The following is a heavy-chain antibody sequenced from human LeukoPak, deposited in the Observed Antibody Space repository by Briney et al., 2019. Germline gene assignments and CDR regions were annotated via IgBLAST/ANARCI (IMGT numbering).Heavy chain of an antibody. CDR3: ARAVGGWGTDPFDI. J-gene: IGHJ3*02. CDR1: GYTFTSYG. CDR2: ISAYNGNT. V-gene: IGHV1-18*01. D-gene: IGHD1-14*01. Sequence: GASVKVSCTASGYTFTSYGISWVRQAPGQGLEWMGWISAYNGNTNYAQKLQGRVTMTTDTSTSTAYMELRSLRSDDTAVYYCARAVGGWGTDPFDIWGQGTMVTVSS.